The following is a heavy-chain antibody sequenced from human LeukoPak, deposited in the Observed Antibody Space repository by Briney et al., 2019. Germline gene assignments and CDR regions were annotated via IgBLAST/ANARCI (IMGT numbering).Heavy chain of an antibody. CDR1: GFTFSTYA. CDR3: ARRGGSSSRRSPVDY. J-gene: IGHJ4*02. Sequence: GGSLRLSCAASGFTFSTYAMSWVRQAPGKGLEWVANIKEDGSQKYYVDSVRGRFTISRDNAKNSLFLQMNNLRVEDTAVYYCARRGGSSSRRSPVDYWGQGTLVTVSS. CDR2: IKEDGSQK. V-gene: IGHV3-7*01. D-gene: IGHD6-6*01.